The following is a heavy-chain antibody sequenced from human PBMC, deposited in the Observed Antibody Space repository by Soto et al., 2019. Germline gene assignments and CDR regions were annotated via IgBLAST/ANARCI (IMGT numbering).Heavy chain of an antibody. CDR2: ISYDGSNK. V-gene: IGHV3-30*03. J-gene: IGHJ6*02. Sequence: PGGSLRLSCAASGFTFSSYGMHWVRQAPGKGLEWVAVISYDGSNKYYADSVKGRFTISRDNSKNTLYLEMNSLRAEDTAVYYCARSLYCSGDSCYSNYYYGMDVWGQGTTVTVSS. D-gene: IGHD2-15*01. CDR1: GFTFSSYG. CDR3: ARSLYCSGDSCYSNYYYGMDV.